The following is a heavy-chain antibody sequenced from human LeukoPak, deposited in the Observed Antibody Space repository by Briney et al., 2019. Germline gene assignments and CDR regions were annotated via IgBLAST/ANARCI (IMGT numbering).Heavy chain of an antibody. CDR3: ARVWFGEYYFDY. V-gene: IGHV1-2*02. CDR2: INPNSGGT. Sequence: ASVKVSCKASGYTFTAYYMHWVRQAPGQGLEWMGWINPNSGGTKYSQKFQGRVTMTRDTSISTAYMELRRLRSDDTALYYCARVWFGEYYFDYWGQGTLVTVSS. D-gene: IGHD3-10*01. CDR1: GYTFTAYY. J-gene: IGHJ4*02.